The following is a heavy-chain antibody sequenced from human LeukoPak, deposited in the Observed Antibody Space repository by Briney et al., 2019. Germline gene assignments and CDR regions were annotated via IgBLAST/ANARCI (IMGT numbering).Heavy chain of an antibody. D-gene: IGHD1-26*01. CDR2: IYTSGST. CDR1: GGSISSGSYY. Sequence: SQTLSLTCTVSGGSISSGSYYWSWIRQPAGKGLEWIGRIYTSGSTSYNPSLKSRVTISVDTSKNQFSLKLSSVTAADTAVYYCARVSGSYSLWGQGTLVTVSS. CDR3: ARVSGSYSL. J-gene: IGHJ4*02. V-gene: IGHV4-61*02.